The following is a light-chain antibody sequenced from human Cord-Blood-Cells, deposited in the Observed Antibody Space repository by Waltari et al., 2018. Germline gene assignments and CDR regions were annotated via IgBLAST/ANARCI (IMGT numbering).Light chain of an antibody. J-gene: IGLJ3*02. V-gene: IGLV3-19*01. CDR2: GKN. CDR1: SLRSYY. CDR3: NSRDSSGNHWV. Sequence: SSELTQDPAVSVALGQTVRITCQGDSLRSYYASWYQQKPGQAPVLVIYGKNNRPSGIPDRFSGXGXXXTXSXXITGAQAEDEADYYCNSRDSSGNHWVFGGGTKLTVL.